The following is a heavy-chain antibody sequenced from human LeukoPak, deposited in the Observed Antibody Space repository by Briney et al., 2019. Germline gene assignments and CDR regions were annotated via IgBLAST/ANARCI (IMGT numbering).Heavy chain of an antibody. CDR2: IYYSGSA. V-gene: IGHV4-59*08. CDR1: GGSISNYY. J-gene: IGHJ4*02. CDR3: ARRHYGGNGYDY. D-gene: IGHD4-23*01. Sequence: SETLSLTCTVSGGSISNYYWSWIRQPPGKGLEWIAYIYYSGSANYNPSLKSRVTISVDTSRNQFSLKLSSVTAADMAVYYCARRHYGGNGYDYWGQGTLVTVSS.